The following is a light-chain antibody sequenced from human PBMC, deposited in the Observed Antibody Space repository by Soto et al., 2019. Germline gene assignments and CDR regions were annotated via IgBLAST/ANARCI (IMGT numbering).Light chain of an antibody. CDR3: QQYNNWPRT. Sequence: EIVMTQSPATLSVSPGERATLSCRASQSVSSNLAWYQQKPGQAPRLLTYGASTRATGIPARFSGSGSGTEFTLTISSLQSEDFAVYYCQQYNNWPRTFGLGTKVPIK. CDR1: QSVSSN. J-gene: IGKJ1*01. V-gene: IGKV3-15*01. CDR2: GAS.